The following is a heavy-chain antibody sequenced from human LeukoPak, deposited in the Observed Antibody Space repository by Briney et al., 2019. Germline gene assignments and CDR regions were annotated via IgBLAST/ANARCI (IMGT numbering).Heavy chain of an antibody. J-gene: IGHJ4*02. CDR2: INPRGST. D-gene: IGHD5-24*01. Sequence: SETLSLTCGVYGGSLSGYYWSWIRQPPGKGLEWIGEINPRGSTNYNPSLKSRVTLSADTSKNQFSLTLNSVTAADTAVYYCARRRLRYYFDYWGQGTLVTVSS. V-gene: IGHV4-34*01. CDR3: ARRRLRYYFDY. CDR1: GGSLSGYY.